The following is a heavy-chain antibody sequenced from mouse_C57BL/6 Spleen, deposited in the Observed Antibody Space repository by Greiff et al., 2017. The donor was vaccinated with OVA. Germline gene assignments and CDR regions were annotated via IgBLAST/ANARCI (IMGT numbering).Heavy chain of an antibody. CDR2: IYPSDSET. CDR3: ARESNYAWFAY. J-gene: IGHJ3*01. V-gene: IGHV1-61*01. D-gene: IGHD2-5*01. CDR1: GYTFTSYW. Sequence: VQLQQPGAELVRPGSSVKLSCKASGYTFTSYWMDWVKQRPGQGLEWIGNIYPSDSETHYNQKFKDKATLTVDKSSSTAYMQLSSLTSEDSAVYYCARESNYAWFAYWGQGTLVTVSA.